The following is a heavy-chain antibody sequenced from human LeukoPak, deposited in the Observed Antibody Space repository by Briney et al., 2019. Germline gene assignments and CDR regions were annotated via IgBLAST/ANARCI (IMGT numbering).Heavy chain of an antibody. CDR3: ARHTQVLYYFDY. CDR2: IYYTGST. V-gene: IGHV4-59*08. CDR1: GDSISSYY. J-gene: IGHJ4*02. Sequence: SETLSLTCSVSGDSISSYYWSWIRQPPGKGLEWIGYIYYTGSTNYNPSLKSRVTMSVDTSKNQFSLNLTSVTAADTAVYYCARHTQVLYYFDYWGQGTLVTVSS.